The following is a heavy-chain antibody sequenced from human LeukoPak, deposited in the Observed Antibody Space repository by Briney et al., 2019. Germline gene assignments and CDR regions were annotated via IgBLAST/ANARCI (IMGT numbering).Heavy chain of an antibody. CDR1: GYIFTTYW. V-gene: IGHV5-51*01. CDR3: ARQGCSGGSCYPPTYYYGMDV. J-gene: IGHJ6*02. CDR2: IYPGDSAT. Sequence: GESLQISCKGSGYIFTTYWIGWVRQMPGKGLEWMGIIYPGDSATRYSPSFQGQVTISADKSISTAYLQWSSLKAPDTAIYYCARQGCSGGSCYPPTYYYGMDVWGQGTTVTVSS. D-gene: IGHD2-15*01.